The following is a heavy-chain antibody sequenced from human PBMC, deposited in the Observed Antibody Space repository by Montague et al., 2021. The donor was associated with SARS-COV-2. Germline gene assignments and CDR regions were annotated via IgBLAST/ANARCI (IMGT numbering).Heavy chain of an antibody. J-gene: IGHJ4*02. CDR2: ISISGDRT. V-gene: IGHV3-23*01. Sequence: SLRLSCAASGFPFSRHAMTWVRQVPGKGLEWISAISISGDRTYYEDSVKGRFTISRDNSKNTLFLQMNSLRGEDTAIYYCANEIRPNDYWGRGTLVTVSS. D-gene: IGHD3-10*01. CDR1: GFPFSRHA. CDR3: ANEIRPNDY.